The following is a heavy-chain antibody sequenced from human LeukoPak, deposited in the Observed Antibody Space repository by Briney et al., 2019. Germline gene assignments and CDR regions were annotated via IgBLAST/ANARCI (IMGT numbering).Heavy chain of an antibody. V-gene: IGHV1-3*01. CDR2: INGGNGNT. D-gene: IGHD3-22*01. CDR3: ARVPLHDDSGHYYPH. Sequence: ASVKVSCKTSGYTFTSYGTHWVRQATGQSLEWMGWINGGNGNTKYSEKFQGRVTIIRDTSASTAYMELSSLRSEDTAVYYCARVPLHDDSGHYYPHWGQGTPVTVSS. CDR1: GYTFTSYG. J-gene: IGHJ1*01.